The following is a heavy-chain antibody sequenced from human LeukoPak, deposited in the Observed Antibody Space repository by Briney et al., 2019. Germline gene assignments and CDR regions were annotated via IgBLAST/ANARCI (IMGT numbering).Heavy chain of an antibody. Sequence: GGSLRLSCAASGFTFSSYAMSWVRQAPGKGLEWVSAISGSGGSTYYADSVKGRFTISRDNSKNTLYLQMNSLRAEDTAVYYCAKDRPHIVVVTAIPGGIDYWGQGALVTVSS. CDR1: GFTFSSYA. CDR2: ISGSGGST. CDR3: AKDRPHIVVVTAIPGGIDY. J-gene: IGHJ4*02. V-gene: IGHV3-23*01. D-gene: IGHD2-21*02.